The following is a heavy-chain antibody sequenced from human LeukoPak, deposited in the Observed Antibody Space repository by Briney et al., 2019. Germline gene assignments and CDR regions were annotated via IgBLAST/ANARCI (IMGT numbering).Heavy chain of an antibody. CDR2: ISGSGGST. V-gene: IGHV3-23*01. J-gene: IGHJ4*02. CDR3: AKEVSGIAAAGTGY. Sequence: AGGSLRLSCAASGFTFDDYAMHWVRQAPGKGLEWVSGISGSGGSTYYADSVKGRFTISRDNSKNTLYLQMNSLRAEDTAVYYCAKEVSGIAAAGTGYWGQGTLVTVSS. D-gene: IGHD6-13*01. CDR1: GFTFDDYA.